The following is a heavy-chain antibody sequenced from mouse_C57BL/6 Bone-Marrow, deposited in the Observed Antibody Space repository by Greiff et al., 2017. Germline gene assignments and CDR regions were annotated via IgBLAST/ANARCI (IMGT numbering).Heavy chain of an antibody. J-gene: IGHJ4*01. V-gene: IGHV1-47*01. CDR1: GYTFTTYP. D-gene: IGHD2-4*01. Sequence: VKLMESGAELVKPGASVKMSCKASGYTFTTYPIEWMKQNHGKSLEWIGNFHPYNDDTKYNEKFKGKATLTVEKSSSTVYLELSRLPSDDSAVYYCAIYDYDDAMDYWGQGTSVTVSS. CDR3: AIYDYDDAMDY. CDR2: FHPYNDDT.